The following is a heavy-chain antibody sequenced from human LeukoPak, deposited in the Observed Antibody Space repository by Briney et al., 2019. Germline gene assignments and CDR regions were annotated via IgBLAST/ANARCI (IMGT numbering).Heavy chain of an antibody. CDR3: AKEGTPQVSTWYDL. D-gene: IGHD3-10*01. CDR1: RVTLNPYG. V-gene: IGHV3-30*18. CDR2: ISYEGGTQ. J-gene: IGHJ5*02. Sequence: GMSLRLSCAASRVTLNPYGMHWVRQAPGKGLEWVAVISYEGGTQHYADSVKGRFIISRDNPRNTLYLQMNILRTEDTAVSYCAKEGTPQVSTWYDLWGQGTQVIVSS.